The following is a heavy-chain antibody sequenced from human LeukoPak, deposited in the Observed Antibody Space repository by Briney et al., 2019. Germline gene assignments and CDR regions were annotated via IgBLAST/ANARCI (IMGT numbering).Heavy chain of an antibody. Sequence: ASVKVSCKVSGYTLTELSMHWVRQAPGKGLEWMGGFDPEDGETIYAQKFQGRVTMTEDTSTDTAYMELSSLRSEDTAVYYCATVVSSSRPPYFDYWGQGTLVTVSS. CDR2: FDPEDGET. CDR3: ATVVSSSRPPYFDY. D-gene: IGHD6-6*01. V-gene: IGHV1-24*01. CDR1: GYTLTELS. J-gene: IGHJ4*02.